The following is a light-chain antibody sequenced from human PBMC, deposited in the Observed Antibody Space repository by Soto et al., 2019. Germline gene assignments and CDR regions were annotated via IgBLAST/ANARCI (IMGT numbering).Light chain of an antibody. J-gene: IGLJ2*01. V-gene: IGLV1-44*01. CDR1: SSNIGTYT. CDR2: ANR. Sequence: QSVLTQPPSASGTPGQGVTISCSGTSSNIGTYTVNWYQQLPETAPKLLIHANRDRPSGVPDRFSGSKSDTSASLAITGLQAEDEADYYCQSYDSSLSGVVFGGGTKLTVL. CDR3: QSYDSSLSGVV.